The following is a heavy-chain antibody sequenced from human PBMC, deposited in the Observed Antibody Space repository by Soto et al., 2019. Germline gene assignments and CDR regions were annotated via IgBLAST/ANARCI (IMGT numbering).Heavy chain of an antibody. Sequence: GGSLRLSCAASGFTFSTYAMSWVRQAPGKGLEWVSAVSNSGRSTYYADSVKGRFSISRDNSKSTVYLQVNSLRAEDTAVYYCAREPPGVGVAGRATSFDLWGQGALVTVSS. V-gene: IGHV3-23*01. J-gene: IGHJ4*02. CDR3: AREPPGVGVAGRATSFDL. CDR2: VSNSGRST. D-gene: IGHD6-19*01. CDR1: GFTFSTYA.